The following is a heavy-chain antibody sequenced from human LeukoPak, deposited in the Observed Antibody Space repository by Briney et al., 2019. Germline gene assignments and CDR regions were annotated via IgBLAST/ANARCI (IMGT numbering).Heavy chain of an antibody. Sequence: PSETLSLTCTVSGGSISSYYWSWIRQPPGKGLEWIGYAYYSGHTNYNSSLKSRVTMSLDTSKSQFSLRLSSVTAADTAVYFCARHPFATPFDYWGPGTLVTVSS. V-gene: IGHV4-59*08. CDR1: GGSISSYY. CDR3: ARHPFATPFDY. D-gene: IGHD2-15*01. J-gene: IGHJ4*02. CDR2: AYYSGHT.